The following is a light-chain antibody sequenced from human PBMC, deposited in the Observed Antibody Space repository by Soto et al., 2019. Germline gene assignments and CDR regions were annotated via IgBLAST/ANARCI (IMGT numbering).Light chain of an antibody. J-gene: IGLJ2*01. CDR3: NSYAGSNHVV. CDR1: SSDVGGYKY. V-gene: IGLV2-8*01. CDR2: EVS. Sequence: QSALTQPPSASGSPGQSVTISCTGTSSDVGGYKYVSWYQQHPGKAPKLIIYEVSNRPSGVPNRFSGSKSGNTASLTVSGLQAEDEADYYCNSYAGSNHVVFGGGTEVTVL.